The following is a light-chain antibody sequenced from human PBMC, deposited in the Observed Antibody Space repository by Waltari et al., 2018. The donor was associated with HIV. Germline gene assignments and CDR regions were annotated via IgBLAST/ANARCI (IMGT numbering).Light chain of an antibody. V-gene: IGKV1-39*01. CDR1: QTVNHK. J-gene: IGKJ3*01. Sequence: DIQMTQSPSSLSASVGDSVTITCRASQTVNHKLNWYQQKPGEAPKVVIYDASTLQSGVPSRFRGGGSWTDFTLTITSLQLDDFATYFCQQSFSYPLTFGPGTKVDI. CDR3: QQSFSYPLT. CDR2: DAS.